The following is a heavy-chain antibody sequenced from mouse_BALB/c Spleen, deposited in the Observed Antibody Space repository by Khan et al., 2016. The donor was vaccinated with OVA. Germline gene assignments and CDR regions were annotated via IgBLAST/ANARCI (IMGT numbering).Heavy chain of an antibody. J-gene: IGHJ4*01. V-gene: IGHV2-6-1*01. Sequence: QVQLKQSGPGLVAPSQSLSITCTISGFSLTNYGVHWVRQPPGKGLEWLVVIWSDGSTTYNSDLKSRLSISKDNSKSQVFLKMNSLQIDDTAMYXCARQPYYHYYIMDYWGQGISVTVSS. CDR3: ARQPYYHYYIMDY. D-gene: IGHD2-10*01. CDR2: IWSDGST. CDR1: GFSLTNYG.